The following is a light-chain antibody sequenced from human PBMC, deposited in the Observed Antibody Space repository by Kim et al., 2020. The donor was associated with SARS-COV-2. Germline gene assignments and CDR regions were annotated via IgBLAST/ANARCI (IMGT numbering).Light chain of an antibody. Sequence: CAAVGDRVTITGRASQGISSYLAWYQQKPGKAPKLLIYAASTLQSGVPSRFSGSGSGTDFTLTISSLQPEDFATYYCQQLNSPWTFGQRTKVEIK. V-gene: IGKV1-9*01. CDR2: AAS. J-gene: IGKJ1*01. CDR1: QGISSY. CDR3: QQLNSPWT.